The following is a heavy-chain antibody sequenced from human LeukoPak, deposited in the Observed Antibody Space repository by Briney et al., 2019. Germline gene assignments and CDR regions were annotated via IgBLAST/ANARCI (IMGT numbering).Heavy chain of an antibody. CDR2: ISVDGGAK. V-gene: IGHV3-30*03. D-gene: IGHD3-22*01. J-gene: IGHJ3*02. CDR3: ARAHSSSGLCDDFHM. Sequence: GGSLRLSCAASGFTFSSYSMNWVRQAPGKGLEWVAGISVDGGAKHYPDSVKGRFTISRDNSKNTVYLEMNSLGVEDTAVYYCARAHSSSGLCDDFHMWGQGTMVTVSS. CDR1: GFTFSSYS.